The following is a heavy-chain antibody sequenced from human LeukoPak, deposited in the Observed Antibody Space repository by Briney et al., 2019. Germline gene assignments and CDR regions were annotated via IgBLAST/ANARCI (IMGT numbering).Heavy chain of an antibody. CDR2: IYYSGST. J-gene: IGHJ4*02. V-gene: IGHV4-59*01. Sequence: SETLSLTCTVSDGSISSYYWSWIRQPPGKGLEWIGYIYYSGSTNYNPSHKSRVTISVDTSKNQFSLKLSSVTAADTAVYYCATHVDDILTGYRDYWGQGTLVTVSS. CDR3: ATHVDDILTGYRDY. CDR1: DGSISSYY. D-gene: IGHD3-9*01.